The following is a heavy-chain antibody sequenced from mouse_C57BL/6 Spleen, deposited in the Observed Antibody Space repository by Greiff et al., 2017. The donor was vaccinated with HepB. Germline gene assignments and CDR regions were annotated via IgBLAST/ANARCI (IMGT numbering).Heavy chain of an antibody. D-gene: IGHD3-1*01. J-gene: IGHJ4*01. CDR3: ARSLRLWAMDY. Sequence: VKLQQPGAELVMPGASVKLSCKASGYTFTSYWMHWVKQRPGQGLEWIGEIDPSDSYTNYNQKFKGKSTLTVDKSSSTAYMQLSSLTSEDSAVYYCARSLRLWAMDYWGQGTSVTVSS. V-gene: IGHV1-69*01. CDR2: IDPSDSYT. CDR1: GYTFTSYW.